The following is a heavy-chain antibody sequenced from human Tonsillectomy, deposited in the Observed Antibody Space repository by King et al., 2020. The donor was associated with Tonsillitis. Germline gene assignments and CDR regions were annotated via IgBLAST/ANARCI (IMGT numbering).Heavy chain of an antibody. CDR1: GFTFSSYG. CDR2: IRYDGSNK. J-gene: IGHJ4*02. Sequence: VQLVESGGGVVQPGGSLRLSCAASGFTFSSYGMHWVRQAPGKGLEGVAFIRYDGSNKYYGDSAKDRFTISEDNSKKTLYLQMNSLRAEDTAVYYCAKALSMAVEGWYFAYWGQGTLVTVSS. D-gene: IGHD6-19*01. CDR3: AKALSMAVEGWYFAY. V-gene: IGHV3-30*02.